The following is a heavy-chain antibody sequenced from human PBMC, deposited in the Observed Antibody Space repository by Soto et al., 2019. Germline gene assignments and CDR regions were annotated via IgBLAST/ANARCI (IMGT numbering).Heavy chain of an antibody. CDR3: AREDDFWSGYYTGYSSPAWWY. Sequence: GGSLRLSCAASGFTFSSYSMNWVRQAPGKGLEWVSYIGSSSSTIYYADSVKGRFTISRDNAKNSLYLQMNSLRAEDTAVYYCAREDDFWSGYYTGYSSPAWWYWGQGTLVTVSS. V-gene: IGHV3-48*01. J-gene: IGHJ4*02. CDR2: IGSSSSTI. CDR1: GFTFSSYS. D-gene: IGHD3-3*01.